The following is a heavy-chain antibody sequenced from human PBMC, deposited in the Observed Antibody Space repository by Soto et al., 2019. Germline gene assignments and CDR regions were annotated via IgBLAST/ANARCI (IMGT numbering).Heavy chain of an antibody. CDR2: IWSDASNQ. Sequence: QVHLVESGGGVVQPGMSLRLSCAASAFTFSSYGMHWVRQAPGKGLEWVAVIWSDASNQHYADSVKGRFSISRDNPKKTVFLDVTSLRAEDTAKYYCVKDLNYDFWSGYNYYALENWGQGTTVTVTS. J-gene: IGHJ6*02. D-gene: IGHD3-3*01. V-gene: IGHV3-33*06. CDR3: VKDLNYDFWSGYNYYALEN. CDR1: AFTFSSYG.